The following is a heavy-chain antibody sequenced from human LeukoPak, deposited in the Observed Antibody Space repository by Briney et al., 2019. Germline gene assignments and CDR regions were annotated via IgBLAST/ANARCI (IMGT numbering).Heavy chain of an antibody. J-gene: IGHJ4*02. CDR2: ISGSGGST. CDR1: GFTFNSYA. CDR3: ARRPGSGWYVLDY. D-gene: IGHD6-19*01. V-gene: IGHV3-23*01. Sequence: PGGSLRLSCAASGFTFNSYAMNWVRQAPGKGLEWVSAISGSGGSTYYADSVKGRFTISRDNSKSTLYLQMNSLRAEDTAIYYCARRPGSGWYVLDYWGQGTLVTVSS.